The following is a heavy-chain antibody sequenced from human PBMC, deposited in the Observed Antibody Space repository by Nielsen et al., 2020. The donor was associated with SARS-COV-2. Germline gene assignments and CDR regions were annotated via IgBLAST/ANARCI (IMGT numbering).Heavy chain of an antibody. Sequence: GESLKISCAVSGFTFSNYWMTWIRQAPGKGLEWVAHLNPDGSDKYYVDSVKGRFTISRDNAKRYLYVQMNSLRAEDTAVYYCVCEALNYWGQGALVTVSS. CDR2: LNPDGSDK. V-gene: IGHV3-7*01. CDR1: GFTFSNYW. J-gene: IGHJ4*02. CDR3: VCEALNY. D-gene: IGHD5-24*01.